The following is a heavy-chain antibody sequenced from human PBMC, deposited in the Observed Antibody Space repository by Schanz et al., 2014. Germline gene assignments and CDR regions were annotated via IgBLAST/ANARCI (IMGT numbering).Heavy chain of an antibody. D-gene: IGHD5-12*01. CDR3: ARKVVATIGGYYDN. CDR2: ISSGGGST. V-gene: IGHV3-23*01. CDR1: GFSFTTYA. Sequence: EVQLLESGGGLVQPGGSLRLSCASSGFSFTTYAMSWVRQAPGKGLEWVSSISSGGGSTYYADSVKGRFTISRDNSKNTLYLQMKSLRAEDTAVYYCARKVVATIGGYYDNWAQGTLVTVSS. J-gene: IGHJ4*02.